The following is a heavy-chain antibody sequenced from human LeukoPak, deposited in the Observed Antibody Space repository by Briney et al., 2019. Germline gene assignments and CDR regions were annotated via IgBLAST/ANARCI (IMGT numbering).Heavy chain of an antibody. Sequence: ASVKVSCKASGYTFTGYYMHWVRQAPGQGLEWMGWINPNSGGTNYAQKFQGWVTMTRDTSISTAYMELSRLRSDDTAVYYCATSTYYDSSGYYSTFDYWGQGTLVTVSS. CDR3: ATSTYYDSSGYYSTFDY. D-gene: IGHD3-22*01. V-gene: IGHV1-2*04. J-gene: IGHJ4*02. CDR2: INPNSGGT. CDR1: GYTFTGYY.